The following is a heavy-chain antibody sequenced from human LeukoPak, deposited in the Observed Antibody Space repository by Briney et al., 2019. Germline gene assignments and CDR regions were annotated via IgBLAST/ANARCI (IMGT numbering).Heavy chain of an antibody. D-gene: IGHD1-26*01. V-gene: IGHV3-11*01. J-gene: IGHJ4*02. CDR2: ISLSGGTI. Sequence: GGSLRLSCAASGFKIDDYYMSWIRQAPGKGLEWVSHISLSGGTIHYADSVKGRFTVSRDNAKNSLYLQMNSLRAEDTAVYYCAKDLHSGSEGLDYWGQGTLVTVSS. CDR3: AKDLHSGSEGLDY. CDR1: GFKIDDYY.